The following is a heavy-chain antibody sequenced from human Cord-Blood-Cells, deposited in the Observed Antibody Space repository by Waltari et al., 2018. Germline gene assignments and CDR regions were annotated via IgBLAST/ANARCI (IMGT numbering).Heavy chain of an antibody. J-gene: IGHJ6*02. CDR1: GGPFSSYA. CDR3: ARFSDRTAALYYGMDV. V-gene: IGHV1-69*01. CDR2: IIPIFGTA. Sequence: QVQLVQSGAEVKKPGSSVKVSCKASGGPFSSYAISWLRQAPEQGLEWMGGIIPIFGTANYAQKFQGRVTITADESTSTAYMELSSLRSEDTAVYYCARFSDRTAALYYGMDVWGQGTTVTVSS. D-gene: IGHD6-13*01.